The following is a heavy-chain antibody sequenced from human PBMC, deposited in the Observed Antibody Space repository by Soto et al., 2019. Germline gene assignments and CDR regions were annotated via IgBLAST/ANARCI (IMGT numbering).Heavy chain of an antibody. D-gene: IGHD3-3*01. CDR3: ASRRITIFGVVTLY. J-gene: IGHJ4*02. Sequence: PSETLSLTCTVSGGSISSSSYYWGWIRQPPGKGLEWIGSIYYSGSTYYNPSLKSRVTISVDTSKNQFSLKLSSVTAADTAVYYCASRRITIFGVVTLYWGQGTLVTVSS. V-gene: IGHV4-39*01. CDR1: GGSISSSSYY. CDR2: IYYSGST.